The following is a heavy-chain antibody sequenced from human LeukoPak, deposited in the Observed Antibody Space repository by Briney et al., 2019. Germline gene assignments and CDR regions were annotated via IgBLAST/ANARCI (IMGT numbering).Heavy chain of an antibody. D-gene: IGHD3-22*01. CDR1: GGSFSGYY. CDR3: AGVITMILPKRDYFDS. V-gene: IGHV4-34*01. J-gene: IGHJ4*02. Sequence: SETLSLTCAVYGGSFSGYYWSWIRQPPGKGLEWIGEISHSGSTNYNPSLKSRVTISVDTSKNQFSLKLSSVTAADTAVYYCAGVITMILPKRDYFDSWGQGTLVTVSS. CDR2: ISHSGST.